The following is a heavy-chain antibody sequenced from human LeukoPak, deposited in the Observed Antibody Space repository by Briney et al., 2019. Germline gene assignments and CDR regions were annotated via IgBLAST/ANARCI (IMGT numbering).Heavy chain of an antibody. CDR3: VRDSMYAFEI. J-gene: IGHJ3*02. Sequence: GGSLRLSCAASGFNFSSYSMNLVRQAPGKVLEWISYFSTSSGTISYADPVKGRFTISRDNAKNSLYLQMNSLRAEDTAVYYCVRDSMYAFEIWGQGTMVTVSS. CDR1: GFNFSSYS. D-gene: IGHD2-2*01. V-gene: IGHV3-48*01. CDR2: FSTSSGTI.